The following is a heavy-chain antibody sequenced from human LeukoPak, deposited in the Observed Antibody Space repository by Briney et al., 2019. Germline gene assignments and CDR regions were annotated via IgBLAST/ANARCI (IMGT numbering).Heavy chain of an antibody. CDR2: ISYDGSNK. V-gene: IGHV3-30*18. Sequence: GGSLRLSCAASGFTFSSYTMNWVRQAPGKGLEWVAVISYDGSNKYYADSVKGRFTISRDNSKNTLYLQMNSLRAEDTAVYYCAKGRLWFGEPTPDYWGQGTLVTVSS. D-gene: IGHD3-10*01. J-gene: IGHJ4*02. CDR3: AKGRLWFGEPTPDY. CDR1: GFTFSSYT.